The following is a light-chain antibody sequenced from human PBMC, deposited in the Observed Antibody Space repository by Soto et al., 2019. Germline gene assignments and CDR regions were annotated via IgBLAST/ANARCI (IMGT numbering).Light chain of an antibody. CDR3: QQYNNWPT. Sequence: EIVMTQSPATLSVSPGERATLSCRASPSVNSNLAWYQQKPGQAPRLLIYGASTRATGVPARFSGSGSGTDFILTVSSLQSEDFAFYFCQQYNNWPTFGQGTKVEIK. CDR2: GAS. V-gene: IGKV3-15*01. CDR1: PSVNSN. J-gene: IGKJ1*01.